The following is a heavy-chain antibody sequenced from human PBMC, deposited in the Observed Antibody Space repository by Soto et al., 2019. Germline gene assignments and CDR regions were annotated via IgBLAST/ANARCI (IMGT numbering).Heavy chain of an antibody. CDR3: ARVLGGYDYGLFDY. D-gene: IGHD5-12*01. V-gene: IGHV1-18*04. Sequence: GASVKVSCKASVYTFTSNGMRWVRQALGQGLEWMGWISAYNGNTNYAQKLQGRVTMTTDTSTSTAYMELRSLRSDDTAVYYCARVLGGYDYGLFDYWGQGTLVTVSS. CDR1: VYTFTSNG. J-gene: IGHJ4*02. CDR2: ISAYNGNT.